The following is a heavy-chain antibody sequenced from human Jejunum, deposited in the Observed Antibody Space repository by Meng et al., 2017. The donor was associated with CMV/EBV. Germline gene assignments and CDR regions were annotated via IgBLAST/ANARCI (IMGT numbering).Heavy chain of an antibody. D-gene: IGHD3-9*01. CDR2: FYTGGQT. J-gene: IGHJ4*01. V-gene: IGHV3-53*01. Sequence: SGLSVKANYMTWGRQAPGKGLEWVSVFYTGGQTYYADAVKGRFTISRDTSKNTVDLQMNSLRAEDTAVYYCSSFDYAGHPDSFDIWGQGTLVTVSS. CDR1: GLSVKANY. CDR3: SSFDYAGHPDSFDI.